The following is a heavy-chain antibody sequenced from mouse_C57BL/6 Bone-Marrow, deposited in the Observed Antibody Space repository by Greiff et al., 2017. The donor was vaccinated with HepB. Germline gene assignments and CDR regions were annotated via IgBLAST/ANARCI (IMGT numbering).Heavy chain of an antibody. CDR2: ISNLAYSI. J-gene: IGHJ2*01. CDR1: GFTFSDYG. V-gene: IGHV5-15*01. D-gene: IGHD1-1*01. CDR3: AREDGSSYGFDY. Sequence: DVMLVESGGGLVQPGGSLKLPCAASGFTFSDYGMAWVRQAPRKGPEWVAFISNLAYSIYYADTVTGRFTISRENAKKTLYLEMSSLRSEDTAMYYCAREDGSSYGFDYWGQGTTLTVSS.